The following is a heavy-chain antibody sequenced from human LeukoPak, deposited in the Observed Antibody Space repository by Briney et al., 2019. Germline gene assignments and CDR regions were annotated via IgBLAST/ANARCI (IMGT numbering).Heavy chain of an antibody. J-gene: IGHJ3*01. CDR2: FDIEDGEI. CDR3: ATDRGEMGTTLLSHTYQAFDV. CDR1: GYTFTSYG. D-gene: IGHD3-16*01. Sequence: ASVKVSCKASGYTFTSYGISWVRQAPGKGLEWMGGFDIEDGEIIYAQNFQGRVTMTEDTSTDIAYMDLSSLKSEDTAVYYCATDRGEMGTTLLSHTYQAFDVWGQGTVVTVSS. V-gene: IGHV1-24*01.